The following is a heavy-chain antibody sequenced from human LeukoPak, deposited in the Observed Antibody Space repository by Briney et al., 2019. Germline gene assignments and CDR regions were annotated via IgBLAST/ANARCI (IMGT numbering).Heavy chain of an antibody. CDR2: ISWNSGSI. CDR1: GFTFDDYA. V-gene: IGHV3-9*01. Sequence: PGGSLRLSCAASGFTFDDYAMHWVRQAPGKGLEWVSGISWNSGSIGYADSVKGRFTISRDNAKNSLYLQMNSLRAEDTALYYCAKSLGVVVAAPSFDYWGQGTLVTVSS. J-gene: IGHJ4*02. D-gene: IGHD2-15*01. CDR3: AKSLGVVVAAPSFDY.